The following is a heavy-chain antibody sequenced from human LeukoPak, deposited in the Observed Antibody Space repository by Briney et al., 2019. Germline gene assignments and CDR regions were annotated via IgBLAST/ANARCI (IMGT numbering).Heavy chain of an antibody. CDR1: GGSISSGGYS. J-gene: IGHJ3*02. CDR2: IYHSGST. CDR3: AREVAFGGVIAPNAFDI. D-gene: IGHD3-16*02. Sequence: PSQTLSLTCAVSGGSISSGGYSWSWIRQPPGKGLEWIGYIYHSGSTYYNLSLKSRVTISVDRSKNQFSLKLSSVTAADTAVYYCAREVAFGGVIAPNAFDIWGQGTMVTVSS. V-gene: IGHV4-30-2*01.